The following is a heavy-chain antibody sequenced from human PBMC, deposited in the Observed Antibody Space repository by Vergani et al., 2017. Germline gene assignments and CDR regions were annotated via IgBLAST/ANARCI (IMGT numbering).Heavy chain of an antibody. V-gene: IGHV1-69*01. Sequence: QVQLVQSGAEVKQPGSSVKVSCKASGGTFSSYAISWVRQAPGQGLEWMGGIIPIFGTANYAQKFQGRVTITADESTSTVYMELSSLRSEDTAVYYCARLPPVGATDGDAFDIWGQGTMVTVSS. CDR1: GGTFSSYA. CDR3: ARLPPVGATDGDAFDI. CDR2: IIPIFGTA. D-gene: IGHD1-26*01. J-gene: IGHJ3*02.